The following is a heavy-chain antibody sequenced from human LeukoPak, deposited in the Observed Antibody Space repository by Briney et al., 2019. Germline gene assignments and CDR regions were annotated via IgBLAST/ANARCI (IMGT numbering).Heavy chain of an antibody. D-gene: IGHD3-10*01. CDR1: GFMFDDYG. Sequence: GGSLRLSCAGSGFMFDDYGMSWVRQLPGKGLEWVSGINWNGGYTGYADSVKGRFTISRDNAKNSLFLHMDSLRAEDTALYFCARVDRSGGYKNGAFDYWGQGSLVTVS. V-gene: IGHV3-20*04. CDR2: INWNGGYT. J-gene: IGHJ4*02. CDR3: ARVDRSGGYKNGAFDY.